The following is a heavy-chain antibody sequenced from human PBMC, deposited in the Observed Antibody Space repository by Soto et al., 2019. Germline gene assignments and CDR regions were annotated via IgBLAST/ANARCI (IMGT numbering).Heavy chain of an antibody. CDR3: AKGGYIYGLDP. J-gene: IGHJ5*02. Sequence: XGSLRLSCAASGFPFNTYAMSWVRQAPGKGPEWVSAISESGDNAFYADSVQGRFTISRDNSYNILYLQMNSLRAEDTALYFCAKGGYIYGLDPWGQGTLVTVSS. CDR1: GFPFNTYA. V-gene: IGHV3-23*01. D-gene: IGHD5-18*01. CDR2: ISESGDNA.